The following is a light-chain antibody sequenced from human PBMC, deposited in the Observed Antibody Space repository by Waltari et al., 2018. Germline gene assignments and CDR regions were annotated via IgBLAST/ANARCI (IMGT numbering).Light chain of an antibody. J-gene: IGKJ1*01. CDR2: GGS. CDR3: VQAIAFPWT. V-gene: IGKV2-40*01. CDR1: QSLLYRNGNTY. Sequence: DIVMTQTPLSLPITPGEPASISCRSSQSLLYRNGNTYLHWYLQKPGQSPQLLIYGGSNRASGVPDRFSGSGSGTDFTLKISKVEAEDVGVYYCVQAIAFPWTFGQGTKVEIK.